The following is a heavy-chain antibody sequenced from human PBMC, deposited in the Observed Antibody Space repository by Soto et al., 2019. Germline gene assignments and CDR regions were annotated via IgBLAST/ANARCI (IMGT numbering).Heavy chain of an antibody. CDR3: ARMGKGEDIVVVPAANDGGYYYMDV. D-gene: IGHD2-2*01. V-gene: IGHV3-33*01. Sequence: GGSLRLSCAASGFTFSSYGMHWVRQAPGKGLEWVAVIWYDGSNKYYADSVKGRFTISRDKSKNTLYLQMNSLRAEDTAVYYCARMGKGEDIVVVPAANDGGYYYMDVWGKGTTVTVSS. J-gene: IGHJ6*03. CDR1: GFTFSSYG. CDR2: IWYDGSNK.